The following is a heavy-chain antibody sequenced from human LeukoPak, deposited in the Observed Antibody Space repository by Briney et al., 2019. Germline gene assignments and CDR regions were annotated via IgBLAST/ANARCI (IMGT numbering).Heavy chain of an antibody. Sequence: PGGSLRLSCAASGFTFSDYYMSWIRQAPGKGLEWVSYISSSSSYTNYADSVKGRFTISRDNAKNSLYLQMNSLRAEDTAVYYCGRDRGWLRSVDYWGQGTLVTVSS. D-gene: IGHD5-12*01. J-gene: IGHJ4*02. CDR3: GRDRGWLRSVDY. V-gene: IGHV3-11*06. CDR1: GFTFSDYY. CDR2: ISSSSSYT.